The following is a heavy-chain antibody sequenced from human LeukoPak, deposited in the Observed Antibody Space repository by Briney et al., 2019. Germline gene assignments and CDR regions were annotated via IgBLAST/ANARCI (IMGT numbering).Heavy chain of an antibody. D-gene: IGHD3-10*01. Sequence: GGSLRLSCVASGFTFSSYWMHWVRQDPRKGLVWVSRINGDGRNINYADSVRGRFTISRDNSKNTLYLQMTNLRAEDTAVYFCAKDLLRIYWRTFDSWGQGALVIVSS. CDR2: INGDGRNI. V-gene: IGHV3-74*01. CDR3: AKDLLRIYWRTFDS. J-gene: IGHJ4*02. CDR1: GFTFSSYW.